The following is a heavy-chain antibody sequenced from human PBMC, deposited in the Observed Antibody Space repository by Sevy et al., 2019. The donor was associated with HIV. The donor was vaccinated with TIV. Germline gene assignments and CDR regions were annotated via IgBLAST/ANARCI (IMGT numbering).Heavy chain of an antibody. CDR2: ISYDGSNK. D-gene: IGHD6-19*01. J-gene: IGHJ4*02. CDR3: ARDAAGAVAEFDY. Sequence: GGSLRLSCAASGFTFSSYAMHWVRQAPGKGLEWVAVISYDGSNKYYADSVKGRFSISRDNSKNTLYLQMNSLRAEDTAVYYSARDAAGAVAEFDYWGQGTLVTVSS. V-gene: IGHV3-30-3*01. CDR1: GFTFSSYA.